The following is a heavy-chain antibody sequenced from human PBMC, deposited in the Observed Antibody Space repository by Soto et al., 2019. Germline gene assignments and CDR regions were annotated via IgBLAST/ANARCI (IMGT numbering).Heavy chain of an antibody. D-gene: IGHD4-17*01. V-gene: IGHV3-23*01. CDR3: AKEGEMTTDFDY. CDR2: ISGSGGST. J-gene: IGHJ4*02. Sequence: EVQLLESGGGLVQHGGSLRLSCAASGFTFSSYAMSWVRQAPGKGLEWVSAISGSGGSTYYADSVKGRFTISRDNAKNTLYLQMNSLRAEDTAVYYCAKEGEMTTDFDYWGQGTLVTVSS. CDR1: GFTFSSYA.